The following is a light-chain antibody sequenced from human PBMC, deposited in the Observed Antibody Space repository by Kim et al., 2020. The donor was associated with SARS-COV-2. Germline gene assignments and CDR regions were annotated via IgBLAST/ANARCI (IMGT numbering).Light chain of an antibody. J-gene: IGLJ3*02. V-gene: IGLV3-21*01. Sequence: SYELTQPPSVSVAPGKTARITCEGNNIGSKDVHWYQQKPGQAPVLVINYDADRPSGIPERFSGSNSGDTATLTISRVEVGDEADFYCQVWDSSSDHAVFGGGTKLTVL. CDR3: QVWDSSSDHAV. CDR2: YDA. CDR1: NIGSKD.